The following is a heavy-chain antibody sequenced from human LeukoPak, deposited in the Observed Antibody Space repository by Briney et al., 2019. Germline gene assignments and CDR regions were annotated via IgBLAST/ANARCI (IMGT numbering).Heavy chain of an antibody. CDR1: GGSISNYY. Sequence: PSETLSLTCTVSGGSISNYYWGWVRQPPGKALEWIGNIFYSGSTYYSPSLKSRVTISLDTSRNQFSLKLNSVTAADTAVYYCAKSNGYGLIDIWGQGTMVTVSS. CDR3: AKSNGYGLIDI. V-gene: IGHV4-39*07. CDR2: IFYSGST. J-gene: IGHJ3*02. D-gene: IGHD3-10*01.